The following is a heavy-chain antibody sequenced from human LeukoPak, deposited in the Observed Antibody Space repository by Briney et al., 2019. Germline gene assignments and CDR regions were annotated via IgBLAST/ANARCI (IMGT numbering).Heavy chain of an antibody. CDR2: ISWNSGSI. Sequence: GGSLRLSCAASGFTFYDYAMHWVRQAPGKGLEWVSGISWNSGSIGYADSVKGRFTISRDNAKNSLYLQMNSLRAEDTALYYCAKDREFRSYGYYFDYWGQRTLVTVSS. V-gene: IGHV3-9*01. D-gene: IGHD5-18*01. CDR1: GFTFYDYA. CDR3: AKDREFRSYGYYFDY. J-gene: IGHJ4*02.